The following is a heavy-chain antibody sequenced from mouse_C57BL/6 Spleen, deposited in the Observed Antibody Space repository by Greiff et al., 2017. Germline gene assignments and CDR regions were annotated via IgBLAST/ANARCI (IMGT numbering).Heavy chain of an antibody. Sequence: VQLQQSGAELVKPGASVKISCKASGYAFSSYWMNWVKQRPGTGLEWIGQIYPGDGDTNYNGKFKGKATLTADKSSSTAYMQLSSLTSEDSAVYFCARSYDYDGAWFAYWGQGTLVTVSA. J-gene: IGHJ3*01. CDR3: ARSYDYDGAWFAY. CDR2: IYPGDGDT. D-gene: IGHD2-4*01. CDR1: GYAFSSYW. V-gene: IGHV1-80*01.